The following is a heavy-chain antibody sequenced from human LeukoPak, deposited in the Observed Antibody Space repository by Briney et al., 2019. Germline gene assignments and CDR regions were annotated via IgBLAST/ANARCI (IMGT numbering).Heavy chain of an antibody. CDR1: GFIFSNYW. CDR3: TTVPPSWYSGSWFDY. V-gene: IGHV3-15*01. J-gene: IGHJ4*02. CDR2: IKSKTDGGTT. D-gene: IGHD1-26*01. Sequence: GGSLRLSCAASGFIFSNYWMSWVRQAPGKGLEWVGRIKSKTDGGTTDYAAPVKGRFTISRDDSKNTLYLQMNSLKTEDTAVYYRTTVPPSWYSGSWFDYWGQGTLVTVSS.